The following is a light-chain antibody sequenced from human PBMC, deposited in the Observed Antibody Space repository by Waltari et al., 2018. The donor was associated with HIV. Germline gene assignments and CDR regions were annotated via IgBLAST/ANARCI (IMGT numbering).Light chain of an antibody. CDR1: SSDVGDYNY. J-gene: IGLJ3*02. Sequence: HSALTQPRSVSGSPGQSVTISCTGTSSDVGDYNYVSWYQQHPGKAPILLIFDITKRPSGVPDRFSGSKSGNTASLTISGLHLEDEANYYCCSYAGTYTWVFGGGTTLTVL. V-gene: IGLV2-11*01. CDR3: CSYAGTYTWV. CDR2: DIT.